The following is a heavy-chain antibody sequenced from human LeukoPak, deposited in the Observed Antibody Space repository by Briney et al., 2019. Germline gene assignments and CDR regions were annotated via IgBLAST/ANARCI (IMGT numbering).Heavy chain of an antibody. CDR1: GGSISSYY. Sequence: SETLSLTCTVSGGSISSYYWSWIRQPPGKGLEWIGYIYYSGSTNYNPSLKSRVTISVDTSKNQFSLKLSSVTAADTAVYYCARHRGYSSGWYYFDYWGQGTLVTVS. D-gene: IGHD6-19*01. V-gene: IGHV4-59*01. J-gene: IGHJ4*02. CDR3: ARHRGYSSGWYYFDY. CDR2: IYYSGST.